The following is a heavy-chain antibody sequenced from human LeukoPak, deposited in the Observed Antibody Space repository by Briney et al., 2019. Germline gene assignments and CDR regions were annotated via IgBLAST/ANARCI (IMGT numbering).Heavy chain of an antibody. J-gene: IGHJ4*02. CDR3: AISDIVATFG. D-gene: IGHD5-12*01. CDR2: ISGSGGST. V-gene: IGHV3-23*01. Sequence: GGSLRLSCAASGFTFSSYAMSWVRQAPGKGREWVSAISGSGGSTYYAGSVKGRFTISRDNSKNTLYLQMNSLRAEDTAVYYCAISDIVATFGWGQGTLVTVSS. CDR1: GFTFSSYA.